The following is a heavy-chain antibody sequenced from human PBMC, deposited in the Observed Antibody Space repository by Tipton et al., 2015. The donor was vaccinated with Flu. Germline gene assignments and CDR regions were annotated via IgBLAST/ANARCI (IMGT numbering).Heavy chain of an antibody. Sequence: SLRLSCAASGFTFSSYAMSWVRQAPGKGLEWVSAISGSGGSTYYADSVKGRFTISRDNSKNTLYLQMNSLRAEDTAVYYCAKENLVGATSLWYYFDYWGQGTLVTVSS. D-gene: IGHD1-26*01. J-gene: IGHJ4*02. V-gene: IGHV3-23*01. CDR3: AKENLVGATSLWYYFDY. CDR2: ISGSGGST. CDR1: GFTFSSYA.